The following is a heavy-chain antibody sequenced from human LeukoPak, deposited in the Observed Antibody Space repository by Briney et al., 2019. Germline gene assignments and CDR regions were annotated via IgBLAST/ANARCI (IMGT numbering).Heavy chain of an antibody. D-gene: IGHD1-26*01. Sequence: SEALSLTCTVSGGSISSYYWSWIRQPPGEGLEWIGYIYYTGSTDYNPSLKSRVTISVDTSKNQFPLKLSSVTAADTAVYYCAREGYSGTFDYWGQGTLVTVSS. CDR1: GGSISSYY. J-gene: IGHJ4*02. CDR3: AREGYSGTFDY. V-gene: IGHV4-59*01. CDR2: IYYTGST.